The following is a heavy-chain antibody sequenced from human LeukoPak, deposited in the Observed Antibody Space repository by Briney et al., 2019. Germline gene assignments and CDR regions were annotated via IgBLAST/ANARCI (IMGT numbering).Heavy chain of an antibody. D-gene: IGHD3-9*01. V-gene: IGHV4-59*12. CDR1: GGSISSYY. Sequence: PSETLSLTCTVSGGSISSYYWSWIRQPPGKGLEWIGYIYDSGSTNYNPSLKSRVTISVDTSKNQFSLKLSSVTAADTAVYYCARGSVRYFDWLPSNAFDYWGQGTLVTVSS. CDR3: ARGSVRYFDWLPSNAFDY. CDR2: IYDSGST. J-gene: IGHJ4*02.